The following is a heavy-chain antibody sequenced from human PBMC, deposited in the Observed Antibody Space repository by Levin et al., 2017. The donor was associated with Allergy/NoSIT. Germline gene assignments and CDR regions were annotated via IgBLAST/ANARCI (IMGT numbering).Heavy chain of an antibody. J-gene: IGHJ6*02. CDR2: IWYDGSNK. Sequence: LSLTCAASGFTFSSYGMHWVRQAPGKGLEWVAVIWYDGSNKYYADSVKGRFTISRDNSKNTLYLQMNSLRAEDTAVYYCARDPGYCSSTSCYYGMDVWGQGTTVTVSS. CDR3: ARDPGYCSSTSCYYGMDV. CDR1: GFTFSSYG. V-gene: IGHV3-33*01. D-gene: IGHD2-2*01.